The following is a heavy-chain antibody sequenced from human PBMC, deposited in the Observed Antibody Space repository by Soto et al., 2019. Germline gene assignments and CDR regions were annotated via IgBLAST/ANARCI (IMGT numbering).Heavy chain of an antibody. V-gene: IGHV3-30*18. CDR1: GFTFSSYG. CDR3: AKDPTIFGVVFRGIDY. D-gene: IGHD3-3*01. J-gene: IGHJ4*02. Sequence: PGGSLRLSCAASGFTFSSYGMHWVRQAPGKGLEWVAVISYDGSNKYYADSVKGRFTISRDNSKNTLYLQMNSLRAEDTAVYYCAKDPTIFGVVFRGIDYWGQGTLVTVSS. CDR2: ISYDGSNK.